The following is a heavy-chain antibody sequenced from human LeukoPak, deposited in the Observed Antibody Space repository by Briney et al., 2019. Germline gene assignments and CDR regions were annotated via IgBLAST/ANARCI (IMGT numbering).Heavy chain of an antibody. J-gene: IGHJ6*03. CDR3: ASYRGNYYYMDV. CDR2: ISSSSSYI. D-gene: IGHD4-23*01. V-gene: IGHV3-21*01. Sequence: GGSLRLSCAASGFTFSSYSMNWVRQAPGKGLEWVSSISSSSSYIYYADSVKGRFTISRDNAKNTLYLQMNSLRAEDTAVYYCASYRGNYYYMDVWGKGTTVTASS. CDR1: GFTFSSYS.